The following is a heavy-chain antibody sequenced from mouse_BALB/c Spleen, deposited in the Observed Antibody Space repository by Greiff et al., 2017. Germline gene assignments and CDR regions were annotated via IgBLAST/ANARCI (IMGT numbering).Heavy chain of an antibody. D-gene: IGHD1-1*01. Sequence: VQLQQSGPELVKPGASVKISCKASGYTFTDYNMHWVKQSHGKSLEWIGYIYPYNGGTGYNQKFKSKATLTVDNSSSTAYMELRSLTSEDSAVYYCARGGYYGSSFHWYFDVWGAGTTVTVSS. CDR3: ARGGYYGSSFHWYFDV. J-gene: IGHJ1*01. CDR2: IYPYNGGT. CDR1: GYTFTDYN. V-gene: IGHV1S29*02.